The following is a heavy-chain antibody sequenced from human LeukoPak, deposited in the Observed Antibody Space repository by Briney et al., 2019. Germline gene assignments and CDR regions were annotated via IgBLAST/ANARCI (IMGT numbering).Heavy chain of an antibody. CDR3: ARGNIVVVPAAISDWFDP. J-gene: IGHJ5*02. D-gene: IGHD2-2*02. V-gene: IGHV1-24*01. CDR1: GYILTELS. CDR2: FDPEDGET. Sequence: GASVKVSCKVSGYILTELSMHWVRQAPGKGLEWMGGFDPEDGETIYAQKFQGRVTITTDESTSTAYMELSSLRSEDTAVYYCARGNIVVVPAAISDWFDPWGQGTLVTVSS.